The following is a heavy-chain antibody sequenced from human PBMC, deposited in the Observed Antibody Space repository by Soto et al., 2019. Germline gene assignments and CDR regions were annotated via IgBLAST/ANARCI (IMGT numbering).Heavy chain of an antibody. J-gene: IGHJ6*02. D-gene: IGHD2-8*01. Sequence: GESLKISCKGSGYSFTSYWIGWVRQMPGKGLEWMGIIYPGDSDTGYSPSFQGQVTISADKSISTAYLQWSSLKASDTAMYYCASAIGYCTNGVCYRVQEYYGMDVWGQGTTVTVSS. CDR2: IYPGDSDT. CDR1: GYSFTSYW. CDR3: ASAIGYCTNGVCYRVQEYYGMDV. V-gene: IGHV5-51*01.